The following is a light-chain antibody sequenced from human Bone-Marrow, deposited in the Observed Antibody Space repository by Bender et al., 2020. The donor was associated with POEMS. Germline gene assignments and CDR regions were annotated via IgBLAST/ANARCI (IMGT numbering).Light chain of an antibody. Sequence: QSMLTQSPSVSGAPGQRVTISCTGRSSNIGAGYDVYWYQQLPGTAPKLLIYGNTNRPSGVPDRFSASKSGTSASLAITGLQAEDEADYYCLSYDSSLSEAVFGAGTKVTVL. CDR2: GNT. V-gene: IGLV1-40*01. CDR3: LSYDSSLSEAV. CDR1: SSNIGAGYD. J-gene: IGLJ1*01.